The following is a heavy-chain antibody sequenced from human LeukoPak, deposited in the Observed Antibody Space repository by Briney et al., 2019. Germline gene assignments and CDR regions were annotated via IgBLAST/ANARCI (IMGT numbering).Heavy chain of an antibody. D-gene: IGHD5-12*01. CDR2: IYHSGST. J-gene: IGHJ6*03. Sequence: SETLSLTCAVSGGSISSSNWWSWVRQPPGKGLEWIGEIYHSGSTNYNPSLKSRVTISVDTSKNQFSLKLSSVTAADTAVYYCARGYRGYSGRKPSYYYYYYYMDVWGKGTTVTVSS. CDR3: ARGYRGYSGRKPSYYYYYYYMDV. V-gene: IGHV4-4*02. CDR1: GGSISSSNW.